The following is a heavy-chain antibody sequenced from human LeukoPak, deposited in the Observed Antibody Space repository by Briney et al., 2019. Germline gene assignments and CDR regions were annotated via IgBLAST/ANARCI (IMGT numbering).Heavy chain of an antibody. V-gene: IGHV3-23*01. J-gene: IGHJ4*02. Sequence: PGGSLRLSCAASGFTFTNFAMTWVRQAPGKGLEWVSGISGSGDSTYYADSVKGRFTISRDNSKNTLYLQMNSLRAEDTAVYYCAKVDATYGSGSYYPWVYWGQGTLVTVSS. CDR1: GFTFTNFA. D-gene: IGHD3-10*01. CDR3: AKVDATYGSGSYYPWVY. CDR2: ISGSGDST.